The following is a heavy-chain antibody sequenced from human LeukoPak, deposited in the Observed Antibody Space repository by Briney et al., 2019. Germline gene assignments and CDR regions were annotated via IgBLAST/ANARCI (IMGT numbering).Heavy chain of an antibody. CDR2: IYYSGST. V-gene: IGHV4-61*08. J-gene: IGHJ4*02. CDR3: ARKATNDRYYPFDF. D-gene: IGHD3-10*01. CDR1: GXSISSGGYY. Sequence: PSETLSLTCTVSGXSISSGGYYWNWIRQPPGKGPESIRYIYYSGSTNYNLSLKSRVTISLDTYRTQFSLRLTSVTAADTAVYYCARKATNDRYYPFDFWGQGTLVTVSS.